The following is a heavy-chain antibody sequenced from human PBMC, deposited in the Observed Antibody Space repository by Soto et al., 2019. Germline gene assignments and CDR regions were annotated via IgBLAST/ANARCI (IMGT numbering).Heavy chain of an antibody. D-gene: IGHD3-16*01. CDR3: ARALGGEYYDRRSWYSAY. V-gene: IGHV5-51*01. CDR1: GYKFIDYW. Sequence: GESLKISCKGSGYKFIDYWIYWVRQVPGKGLEWMGSIYPGDFDIKYGPSFHGQVTISADKSITTVYLHWSGLKASDTGIYYCARALGGEYYDRRSWYSAYWGQGTKVTVYS. J-gene: IGHJ4*02. CDR2: IYPGDFDI.